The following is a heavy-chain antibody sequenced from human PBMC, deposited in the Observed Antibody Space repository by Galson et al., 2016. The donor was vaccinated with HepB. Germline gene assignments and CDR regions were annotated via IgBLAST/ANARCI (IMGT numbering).Heavy chain of an antibody. CDR3: AKGEGYCTQGLCYSGRIHFYGMDV. V-gene: IGHV3-30*18. J-gene: IGHJ6*02. CDR2: ISFDGNSK. Sequence: SLRLSCAASGFFFSSYAMHWVRQAPGKGLEWVAVISFDGNSKYYADSVRGRLTLSRDSSKNTLYLQMDSLRAEDTTTYYCAKGEGYCTQGLCYSGRIHFYGMDVWGQGTTVSVSS. D-gene: IGHD2-15*01. CDR1: GFFFSSYA.